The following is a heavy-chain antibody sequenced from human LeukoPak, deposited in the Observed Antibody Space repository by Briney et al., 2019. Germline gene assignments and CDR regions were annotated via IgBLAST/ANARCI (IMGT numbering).Heavy chain of an antibody. Sequence: PSETLSLTYTVSGYSISSGYYWGWIRQPPGKGLEWIGSIYHSGSTYYNPSLKSRVTISVDTSKNQFSLKLSSVTAADTAVYYCARLPYYDSSGYYSYFDYWGQGILVTVSS. CDR2: IYHSGST. V-gene: IGHV4-38-2*02. D-gene: IGHD3-22*01. J-gene: IGHJ4*02. CDR1: GYSISSGYY. CDR3: ARLPYYDSSGYYSYFDY.